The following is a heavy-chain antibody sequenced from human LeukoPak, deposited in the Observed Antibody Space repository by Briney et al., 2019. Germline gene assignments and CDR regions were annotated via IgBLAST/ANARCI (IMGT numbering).Heavy chain of an antibody. V-gene: IGHV3-21*01. Sequence: KPGGSLRLSCAASGFTFSDYTMTWVRQAPGKGLEWVSSITSSSTYIYYADSVKGRFTISRDNTKNSLYLQMNSLRAEDTAVYYCAIGRTGTSAYFGYWGQGTLVTVSS. D-gene: IGHD1-1*01. CDR2: ITSSSTYI. CDR3: AIGRTGTSAYFGY. CDR1: GFTFSDYT. J-gene: IGHJ4*02.